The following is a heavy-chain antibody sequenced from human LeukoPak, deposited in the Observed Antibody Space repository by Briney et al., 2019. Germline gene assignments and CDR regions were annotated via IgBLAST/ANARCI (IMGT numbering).Heavy chain of an antibody. J-gene: IGHJ6*02. CDR1: GGTFSSYA. D-gene: IGHD3-10*01. CDR2: IIPILGIA. V-gene: IGHV1-69*04. CDR3: ASPKSGSGLDV. Sequence: ASVKVSCKASGGTFSSYAISWVRQAPGQGLEWMGRIIPILGIANYAQKFQGRVTTTADKSTSTAYMELSSLRSEDTAVYYCASPKSGSGLDVWGQGTTVTVSS.